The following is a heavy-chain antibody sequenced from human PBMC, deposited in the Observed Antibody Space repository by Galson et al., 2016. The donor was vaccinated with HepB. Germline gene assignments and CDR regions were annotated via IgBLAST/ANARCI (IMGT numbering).Heavy chain of an antibody. CDR1: GFTFRSYG. J-gene: IGHJ6*02. CDR2: ISYDGSDK. D-gene: IGHD5-18*01. V-gene: IGHV3-30*18. Sequence: SLRLSCAASGFTFRSYGMHWVRRAPGKGLEWVAFISYDGSDKYYGDSVKGRFTISRDNSKNTLYLQMNSPRLEDTAVYYCTKVGGYSFGSNDYYAMDVWGQGTRVTVSS. CDR3: TKVGGYSFGSNDYYAMDV.